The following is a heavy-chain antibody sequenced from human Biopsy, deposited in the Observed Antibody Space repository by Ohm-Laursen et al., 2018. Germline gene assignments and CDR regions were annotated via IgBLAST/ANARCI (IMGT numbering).Heavy chain of an antibody. CDR3: GNEVHGRDY. CDR2: INQSGRI. D-gene: IGHD2-15*01. CDR1: GKTFSDYY. J-gene: IGHJ4*02. Sequence: SETLSLTCAVYGKTFSDYYWSWIRQPPGKGLEWIGQINQSGRINYNPSLKSRVNISADESNNQFSLKLTSVTSADTAVYFCGNEVHGRDYWGLGALVTVSS. V-gene: IGHV4-34*08.